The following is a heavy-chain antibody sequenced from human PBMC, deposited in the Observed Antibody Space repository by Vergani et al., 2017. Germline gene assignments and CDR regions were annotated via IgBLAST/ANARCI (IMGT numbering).Heavy chain of an antibody. V-gene: IGHV2-5*02. CDR1: GFSLSTSGVG. CDR3: AHRLSLTMIVSHFDY. J-gene: IGHJ4*02. CDR2: IYWDDDK. D-gene: IGHD3-22*01. Sequence: QITLKESGPTLVKPTQTLTLTCTFSGFSLSTSGVGVGWIRQPPGKALEWLALIYWDDDKRYSPSLKSRLTLTKDTSKNQVVLTMTNMDPVDTATYYCAHRLSLTMIVSHFDYWGQGTLVTVSS.